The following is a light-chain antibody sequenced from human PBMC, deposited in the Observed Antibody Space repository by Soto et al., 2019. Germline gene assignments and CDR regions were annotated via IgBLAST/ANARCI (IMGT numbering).Light chain of an antibody. Sequence: EIVLTQSPATLSLSPGERATLSCRASESISIYIAWYQHKPGQAHRLLIYDASNRATGIPARLSGSGSGTDFTLTISSLEPEDFAVYYCQQRSTWTPVFGPGTKVDIX. J-gene: IGKJ3*01. CDR2: DAS. CDR1: ESISIY. CDR3: QQRSTWTPV. V-gene: IGKV3-11*01.